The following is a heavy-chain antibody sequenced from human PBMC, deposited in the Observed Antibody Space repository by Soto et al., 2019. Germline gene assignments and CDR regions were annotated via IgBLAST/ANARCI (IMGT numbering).Heavy chain of an antibody. D-gene: IGHD1-26*01. J-gene: IGHJ3*02. CDR1: GGSISSSNW. V-gene: IGHV4-4*02. Sequence: QVQLQESGPGLVKPSGTLSLTCAVSGGSISSSNWWSWVRQPPGKGLEWIGEIYHSGSTNYNPSLKSRVTLSVEKSTNRFSLKLSPVTAADTAVYYCARGGGGSYYAFDIWGQGTMVTVSS. CDR2: IYHSGST. CDR3: ARGGGGSYYAFDI.